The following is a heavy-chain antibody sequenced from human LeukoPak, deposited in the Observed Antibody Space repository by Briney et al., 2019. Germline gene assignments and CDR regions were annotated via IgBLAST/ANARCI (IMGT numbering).Heavy chain of an antibody. CDR3: AKDKRIRGVIIDY. CDR2: ISYDGSNK. J-gene: IGHJ4*02. CDR1: GFTFSSYG. V-gene: IGHV3-30*18. D-gene: IGHD3-10*01. Sequence: GSLRLSCAASGFTFSSYGMHWVRQAPGKGLEWVAVISYDGSNKYYADSVKGRFTISRDNSKNTLYLKMNSLRAEDTAVYYCAKDKRIRGVIIDYWGQGTLVTVSS.